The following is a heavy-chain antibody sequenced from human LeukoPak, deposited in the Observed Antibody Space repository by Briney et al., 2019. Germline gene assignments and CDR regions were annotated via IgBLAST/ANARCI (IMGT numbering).Heavy chain of an antibody. J-gene: IGHJ5*02. V-gene: IGHV4-39*01. D-gene: IGHD3-3*01. CDR1: GGSISSSSYY. CDR3: ARHRGVVTYYDFWSGVNYWFDP. CDR2: IYTSGST. Sequence: SETLSLTCTVSGGSISSSSYYWGWIRQPPGKGLEWIGRIYTSGSTNYNPSLKSRVTISVDTSKNQFSLKLSSVTAADTAVYYCARHRGVVTYYDFWSGVNYWFDPWGQGTLVTVSS.